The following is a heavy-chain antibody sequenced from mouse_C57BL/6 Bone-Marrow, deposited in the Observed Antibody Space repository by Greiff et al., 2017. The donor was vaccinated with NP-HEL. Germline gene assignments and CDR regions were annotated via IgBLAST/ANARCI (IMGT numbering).Heavy chain of an antibody. CDR3: ARQYDGYYVWFAY. Sequence: EVQVVESGGDLVKPGGSLKLSCAASGFTFSSYGMSWVRQTPDKRLEWVATISSGGSYTYYPDNLKGRFTFSRDNAKNTLYLQMSRLKSEDTVMYYCARQYDGYYVWFAYWGQGTLVTVSA. V-gene: IGHV5-6*01. CDR2: ISSGGSYT. J-gene: IGHJ3*01. D-gene: IGHD2-3*01. CDR1: GFTFSSYG.